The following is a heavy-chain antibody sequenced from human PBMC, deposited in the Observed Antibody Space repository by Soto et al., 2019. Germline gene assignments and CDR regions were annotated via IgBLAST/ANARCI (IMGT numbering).Heavy chain of an antibody. CDR3: ARQGSFAVAATHPIGYYYYGMDV. CDR2: IYYSGST. Sequence: PSETLSLTYTVSGGSISSSSYYWGWIRQPPGKGLEWIGSIYYSGSTYYNPSLKSRVTISVDTSKNQFSLKLSSVTAADTAVYYCARQGSFAVAATHPIGYYYYGMDVWGQGTTVTVSS. CDR1: GGSISSSSYY. J-gene: IGHJ6*02. D-gene: IGHD2-15*01. V-gene: IGHV4-39*01.